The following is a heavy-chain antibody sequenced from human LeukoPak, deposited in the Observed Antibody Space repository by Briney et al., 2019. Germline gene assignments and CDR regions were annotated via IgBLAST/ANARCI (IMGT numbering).Heavy chain of an antibody. J-gene: IGHJ4*02. D-gene: IGHD6-19*01. CDR2: FDPEDGET. V-gene: IGHV1-24*01. CDR1: GYTLTELS. CDR3: ATDNGYSSGWYDY. Sequence: GASVKVSCEVSGYTLTELSMHRVRQAPGKGLEWMGGFDPEDGETIYAQKFQGRVTMTEDTSTDTAYTELSSLRSEDTAVYYCATDNGYSSGWYDYWGQGTLVTVSS.